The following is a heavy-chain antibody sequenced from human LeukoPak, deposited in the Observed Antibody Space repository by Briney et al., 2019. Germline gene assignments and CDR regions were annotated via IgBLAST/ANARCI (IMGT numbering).Heavy chain of an antibody. CDR3: AKTYYYDSSGYWFDY. J-gene: IGHJ4*02. CDR1: GFTFDDYG. V-gene: IGHV3-20*04. Sequence: GGSLRLSCAASGFTFDDYGMNWVRQASGKGLEWVSGINWNGGSTGYADSVKGRFTISRDNAKNSLYLQMNSLRAEDTALYYCAKTYYYDSSGYWFDYWGQGTLVTVSS. CDR2: INWNGGST. D-gene: IGHD3-22*01.